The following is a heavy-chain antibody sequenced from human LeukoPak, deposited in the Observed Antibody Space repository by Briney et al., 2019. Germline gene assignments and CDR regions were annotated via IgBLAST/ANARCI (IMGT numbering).Heavy chain of an antibody. D-gene: IGHD4-17*01. V-gene: IGHV3-23*01. CDR1: GWRFSSYA. Sequence: GGSLRLSCAASGWRFSSYAMSWVRQAPGKGLEWVSTISGGGGTDYADSVKGRFTISRDNSKSTLYLQMNSLRAEDTAVYFCASHLPDVGDFFYLYFDLWGRGTLVTVSS. CDR2: ISGGGGT. CDR3: ASHLPDVGDFFYLYFDL. J-gene: IGHJ2*01.